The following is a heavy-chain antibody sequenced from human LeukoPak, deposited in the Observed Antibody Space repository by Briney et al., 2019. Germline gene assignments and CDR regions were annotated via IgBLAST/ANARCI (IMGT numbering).Heavy chain of an antibody. D-gene: IGHD5-18*01. CDR2: ISSSSSTI. J-gene: IGHJ6*02. Sequence: GGSLRLSCAASGFTFSSYSMNWVRQAPGKGLEWVSYISSSSSTIYYADSVKGRFTISRDNAKNSLYLQMNSLRAEDTAVYYCASPLGVDTAIYYYYYYGMDVWGQGTTVTVSS. CDR3: ASPLGVDTAIYYYYYYGMDV. V-gene: IGHV3-48*01. CDR1: GFTFSSYS.